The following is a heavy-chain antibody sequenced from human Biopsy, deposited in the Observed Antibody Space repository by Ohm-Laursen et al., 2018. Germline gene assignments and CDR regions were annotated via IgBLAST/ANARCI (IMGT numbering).Heavy chain of an antibody. J-gene: IGHJ2*01. Sequence: SETLSLTCAVSGDSISSYYWSWIRQPPGKGLERIGYVYYTWSTDYNPSLQNRVTISVDTSKNHFSLRLRSVTPADTAIYYCARDRGYYADRTVPGYFDLWGRGTLVTVSS. V-gene: IGHV4-59*01. CDR2: VYYTWST. CDR1: GDSISSYY. D-gene: IGHD3-22*01. CDR3: ARDRGYYADRTVPGYFDL.